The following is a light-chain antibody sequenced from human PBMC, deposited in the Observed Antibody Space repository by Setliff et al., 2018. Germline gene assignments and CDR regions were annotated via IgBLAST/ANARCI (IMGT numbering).Light chain of an antibody. Sequence: QSALAQPASVSGSPGQSITISCTGTSSDVGGYNYVSWYQQHPGKAPKLMIYDVNKRPSGVSNRFSGSKSGNTASLTISGLQAEDEADYYCSSYTGSLYVFGTGTKVTVL. CDR2: DVN. CDR3: SSYTGSLYV. V-gene: IGLV2-14*01. CDR1: SSDVGGYNY. J-gene: IGLJ1*01.